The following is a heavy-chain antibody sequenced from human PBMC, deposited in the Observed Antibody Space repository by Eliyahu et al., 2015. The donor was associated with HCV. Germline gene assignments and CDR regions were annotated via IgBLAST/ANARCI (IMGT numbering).Heavy chain of an antibody. V-gene: IGHV3-23*01. D-gene: IGHD3-3*01. CDR3: AKGPRMRFLEWLLAPFDY. J-gene: IGHJ4*02. CDR2: ISGSGGST. Sequence: EVQLLESGGGLVQPGGSLRLSCAASGFTFSSXAMSWVRQAPGKGLEWVSAISGSGGSTYYADSVKGRFTISRDNSKNTLYLQMNSLRAEDTAVYYCAKGPRMRFLEWLLAPFDYWGQGTLVTVSS. CDR1: GFTFSSXA.